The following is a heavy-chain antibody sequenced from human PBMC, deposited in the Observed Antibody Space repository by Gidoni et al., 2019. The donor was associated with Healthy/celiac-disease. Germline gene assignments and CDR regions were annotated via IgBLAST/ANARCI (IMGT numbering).Heavy chain of an antibody. CDR3: ARIVVPAAIPLRYYYYYMDV. V-gene: IGHV2-26*01. Sequence: QVTLKESGPVLVKPTETLTLTCTVSGFSLSNARMGVRWIRQPPGKALEWLAHIFSTDEKSYSTSLKSRLTISKDTSKSQVVLTMTNMDPVDTATYYCARIVVPAAIPLRYYYYYMDVWGKGTTVTVSS. J-gene: IGHJ6*03. CDR1: GFSLSNARMG. D-gene: IGHD2-2*01. CDR2: IFSTDEK.